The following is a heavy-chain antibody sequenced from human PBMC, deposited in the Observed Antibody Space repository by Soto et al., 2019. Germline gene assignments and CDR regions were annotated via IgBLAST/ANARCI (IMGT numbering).Heavy chain of an antibody. CDR1: GGSFSGYY. CDR2: INHSGST. D-gene: IGHD6-6*01. V-gene: IGHV4-34*01. CDR3: ARGRRWYSSSRLDY. J-gene: IGHJ4*02. Sequence: PSETLSLTCAVYGGSFSGYYWSWIRQPPGKGLEWIGEINHSGSTNYNPSLKSRVTISVDTSKNQFSLRLSSVTAADTAVYYCARGRRWYSSSRLDYWGQGTLVTVSS.